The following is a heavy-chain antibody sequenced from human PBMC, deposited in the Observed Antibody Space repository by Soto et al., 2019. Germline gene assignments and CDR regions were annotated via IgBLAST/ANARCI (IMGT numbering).Heavy chain of an antibody. CDR3: ARDRNYYDSSGYYYHWFDP. Sequence: SETLSLTCTVSGGSVSSGSYYWSWIRQPPGKGLEWIGYIYYSGSTNYNPSLKSRVTISVDTSKNQFSLKLSSVTAADTAVYYCARDRNYYDSSGYYYHWFDPWGQGTLVTVSS. V-gene: IGHV4-61*01. CDR2: IYYSGST. CDR1: GGSVSSGSYY. J-gene: IGHJ5*02. D-gene: IGHD3-22*01.